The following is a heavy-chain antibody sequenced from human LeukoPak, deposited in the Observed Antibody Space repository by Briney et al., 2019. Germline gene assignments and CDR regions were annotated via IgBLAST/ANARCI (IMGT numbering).Heavy chain of an antibody. CDR1: GGSISSNTYY. J-gene: IGHJ3*02. Sequence: SETLSLTCTVSGGSISSNTYYWDWIRQPPGKGLECIGSIYYGGSTCYNPSLKSRVIISVDTSKNQFSLKLSSVTAADTAVYYCARAYYYASSAFDIWGQGTMVTVSS. D-gene: IGHD3-22*01. CDR3: ARAYYYASSAFDI. CDR2: IYYGGST. V-gene: IGHV4-39*01.